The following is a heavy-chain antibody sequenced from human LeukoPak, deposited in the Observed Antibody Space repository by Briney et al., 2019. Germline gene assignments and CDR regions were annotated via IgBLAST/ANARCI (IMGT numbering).Heavy chain of an antibody. Sequence: GASVKVSCKASGYTFTGYYMHWVRQAPGQGLERMGRINPNSGGTNYAQKFQGRVTVTRDTSISTAYMELSSLRSEDTAVYYCARNVRDTGTFDNWGQGTLVTVSS. J-gene: IGHJ4*02. D-gene: IGHD5-18*01. V-gene: IGHV1-2*06. CDR1: GYTFTGYY. CDR2: INPNSGGT. CDR3: ARNVRDTGTFDN.